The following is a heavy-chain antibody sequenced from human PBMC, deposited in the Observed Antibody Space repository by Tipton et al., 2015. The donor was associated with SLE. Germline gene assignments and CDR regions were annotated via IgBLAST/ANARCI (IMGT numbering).Heavy chain of an antibody. D-gene: IGHD6-13*01. CDR1: NGSFSDYY. Sequence: TLSLTCAVYNGSFSDYYWSWIRQPPGKGLEWIGEINHSGSTNYNPSLKSRVTISVDTSKNQFSLNLNSVTAADTAVYYCARSQQLVPYWGQGTLVTVSS. CDR2: INHSGST. J-gene: IGHJ4*02. CDR3: ARSQQLVPY. V-gene: IGHV4-34*01.